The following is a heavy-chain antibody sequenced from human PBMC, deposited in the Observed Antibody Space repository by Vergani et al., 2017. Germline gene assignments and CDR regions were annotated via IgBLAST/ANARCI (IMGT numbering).Heavy chain of an antibody. V-gene: IGHV1-2*02. J-gene: IGHJ6*02. CDR2: INPNSGGT. CDR1: GYTFTSYA. D-gene: IGHD3-16*01. Sequence: QVQLVQSGSELKKPGASVKVSCKASGYTFTSYAMNWVRQAPGQGLEWMGWINPNSGGTNYAQKFQGRVTMTRDTSISTAYMELSRLRSDDTAVYYCARFGGADSGAGMDVWGQGTTVTVSS. CDR3: ARFGGADSGAGMDV.